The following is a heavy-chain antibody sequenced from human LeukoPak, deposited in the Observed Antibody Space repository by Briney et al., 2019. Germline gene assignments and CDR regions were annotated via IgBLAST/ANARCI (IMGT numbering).Heavy chain of an antibody. D-gene: IGHD4-23*01. V-gene: IGHV3-30-3*01. CDR1: GFTFSSYA. CDR3: ARDRSTTVAYYYFDY. Sequence: GRSLRLSCAASGFTFSSYAMHWVRQAPGKGLEWVAVISYDGSNKYYADSVKGRFTISRDNSKNTLYLQMNSLRAEDTAVYYCARDRSTTVAYYYFDYWGQGTLVTVSS. J-gene: IGHJ4*02. CDR2: ISYDGSNK.